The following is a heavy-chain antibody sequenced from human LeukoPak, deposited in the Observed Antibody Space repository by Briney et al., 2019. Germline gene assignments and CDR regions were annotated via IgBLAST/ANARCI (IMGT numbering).Heavy chain of an antibody. D-gene: IGHD1-7*01. CDR1: GGSITTYY. J-gene: IGHJ3*02. CDR2: IYYSRST. Sequence: SETLSLTCTVSGGSITTYYWSWIRQPPGKGLEWIGYIYYSRSTMYNPSLKSRVTISIDTSKNQFSLKLSSVTAADTAVYYCARAASGDRITGTTTYAFDIWGQGTMVTVSS. V-gene: IGHV4-59*08. CDR3: ARAASGDRITGTTTYAFDI.